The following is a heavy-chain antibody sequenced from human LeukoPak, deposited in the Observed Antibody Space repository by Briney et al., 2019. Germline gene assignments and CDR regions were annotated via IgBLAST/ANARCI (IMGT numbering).Heavy chain of an antibody. CDR3: ARVWAWGSGNYFDN. J-gene: IGHJ4*02. CDR2: VSGSGGST. CDR1: GFTFSSYA. Sequence: GGSLRLSCAASGFTFSSYAMSWARQAPGRGLEWVSAVSGSGGSTYYADSVKGRFTISRDNSRTTLYLQMNGLRAEDTALYYCARVWAWGSGNYFDNWGQGTLVTVSS. D-gene: IGHD7-27*01. V-gene: IGHV3-23*01.